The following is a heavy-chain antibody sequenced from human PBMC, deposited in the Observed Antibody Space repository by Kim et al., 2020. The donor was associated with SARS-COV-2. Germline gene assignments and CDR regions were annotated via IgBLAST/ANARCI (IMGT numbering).Heavy chain of an antibody. J-gene: IGHJ4*02. D-gene: IGHD2-2*01. CDR2: ISSSGSTI. V-gene: IGHV3-11*01. CDR1: GFTFSDYY. Sequence: GGSLRLSCAASGFTFSDYYMSWIRQAPGKGLEWVSYISSSGSTIYYADSVKGRFTISRDNAKNSLYLQMNSLRAEDTAVYYCARDSGYCSSTSCYSFDYWGQRTLVTVSS. CDR3: ARDSGYCSSTSCYSFDY.